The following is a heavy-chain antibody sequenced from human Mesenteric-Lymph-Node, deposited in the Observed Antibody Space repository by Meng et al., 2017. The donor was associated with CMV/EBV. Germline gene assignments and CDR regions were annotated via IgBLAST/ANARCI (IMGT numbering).Heavy chain of an antibody. D-gene: IGHD3-3*01. J-gene: IGHJ4*02. CDR3: ARGEGFLEWLPYDY. V-gene: IGHV1-2*02. CDR2: INPNSGGT. Sequence: ASVKVSCKASGYTFTGYYMHWVRQAPGQGLEWMGYINPNSGGTNSAQNFQGRVTMTRDTSISTAYMELSRLRSDDTAVYYCARGEGFLEWLPYDYWGQGTLVTVSS. CDR1: GYTFTGYY.